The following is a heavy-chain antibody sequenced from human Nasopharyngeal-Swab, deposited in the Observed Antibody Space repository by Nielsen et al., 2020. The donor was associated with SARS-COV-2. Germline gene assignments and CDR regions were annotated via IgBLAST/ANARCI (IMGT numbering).Heavy chain of an antibody. V-gene: IGHV4-34*01. CDR2: INHSGST. J-gene: IGHJ3*02. D-gene: IGHD5-24*01. Sequence: GSLRLSCTTSGFTFGDYAMSWFRQPPGKGLEWIGEINHSGSTNYNPSLKSRVTISVDTSKNQFSLKLSSVTAADTAVYYCTRKVRRWLQFPRVSDAFDIWGQGTMVTVSS. CDR1: GFTFGDYA. CDR3: TRKVRRWLQFPRVSDAFDI.